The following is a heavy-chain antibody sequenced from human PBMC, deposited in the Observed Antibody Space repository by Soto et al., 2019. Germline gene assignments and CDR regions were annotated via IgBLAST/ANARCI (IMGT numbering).Heavy chain of an antibody. J-gene: IGHJ4*02. V-gene: IGHV1-24*01. Sequence: ASVKVSCKVSGYTLTELSMHWVRQAPGRGLEWMGGFDPEDGETIYAQKFQGRVTMTADTSTGTAYMELRSLRSDDTAVYYCAREVRFLEWSPHRCFDSWGQGTLFTASS. CDR2: FDPEDGET. CDR3: AREVRFLEWSPHRCFDS. D-gene: IGHD3-3*01. CDR1: GYTLTELS.